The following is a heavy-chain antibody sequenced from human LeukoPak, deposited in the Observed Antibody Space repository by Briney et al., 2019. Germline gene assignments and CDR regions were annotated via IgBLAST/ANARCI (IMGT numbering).Heavy chain of an antibody. CDR3: AKLNLGEMAYFDS. Sequence: GGSLRLSCEASGFIFSSYVMGWVRQAPGKGLEWVSSISVGGGDTFTADSVRGRFTITRENSKNTLYLQMMGLRVEDTAIYYCAKLNLGEMAYFDSWGQGILVTVSS. J-gene: IGHJ4*02. CDR1: GFIFSSYV. D-gene: IGHD2-21*01. CDR2: ISVGGGDT. V-gene: IGHV3-23*01.